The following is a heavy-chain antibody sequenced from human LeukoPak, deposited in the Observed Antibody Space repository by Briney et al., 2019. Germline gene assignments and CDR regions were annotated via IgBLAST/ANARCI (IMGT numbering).Heavy chain of an antibody. V-gene: IGHV1-3*01. J-gene: IGHJ4*02. CDR2: INAGNGNT. CDR1: EYTFTDYA. CDR3: ARGRWSATTASYYLDF. D-gene: IGHD5-24*01. Sequence: ASVKVSCKASEYTFTDYAINWVRQAPGQRLEWVGWINAGNGNTRYSQRFQGRVTITRDTSASTAYMELSSLTSEDTAVYYCARGRWSATTASYYLDFWGQGTLVTVSS.